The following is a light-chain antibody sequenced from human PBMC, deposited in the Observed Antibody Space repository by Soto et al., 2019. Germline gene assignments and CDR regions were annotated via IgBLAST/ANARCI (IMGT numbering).Light chain of an antibody. J-gene: IGLJ2*01. CDR3: QSYDSSLSVV. V-gene: IGLV1-40*01. Sequence: QSVLTQPPSVSGAPGQRVTISCTGSSCNIGAGYDVHWYQQLPGTAPKLLIYGNSNRPSGVPDRFSGSKSGTSASLAITGLQAEDEADYYCQSYDSSLSVVFGGGTPLTVL. CDR1: SCNIGAGYD. CDR2: GNS.